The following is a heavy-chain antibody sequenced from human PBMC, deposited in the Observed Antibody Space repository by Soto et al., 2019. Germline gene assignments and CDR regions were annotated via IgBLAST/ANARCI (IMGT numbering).Heavy chain of an antibody. CDR1: GFTFSSYG. J-gene: IGHJ4*02. Sequence: GGSLRLSCAASGFTFSSYGMHWVRQAPGKGLEWVAVISYDGSNKYYADSVKGRFTISRDNSKNTLYLQMNSLRAEDTAVYYCAKESSLRYFDWLFSSFDYWGQGTLVTVSS. CDR3: AKESSLRYFDWLFSSFDY. CDR2: ISYDGSNK. D-gene: IGHD3-9*01. V-gene: IGHV3-30*18.